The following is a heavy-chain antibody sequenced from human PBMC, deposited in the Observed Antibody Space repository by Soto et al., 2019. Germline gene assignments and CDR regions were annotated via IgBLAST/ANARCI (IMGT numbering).Heavy chain of an antibody. Sequence: QVQLGQSGPEVKKPGSSVKVSCKASGDSVRMYGFSWVRQAPGQGLEWMGGIIPFFGTANYAQKFQDRVTITADESTNTVYLELSNLRHEDTAIYFCARDGGKQMSLSPLAHWGQGGLVTVS. J-gene: IGHJ4*02. V-gene: IGHV1-69*12. CDR1: GDSVRMYG. CDR3: ARDGGKQMSLSPLAH. CDR2: IIPFFGTA. D-gene: IGHD1-26*01.